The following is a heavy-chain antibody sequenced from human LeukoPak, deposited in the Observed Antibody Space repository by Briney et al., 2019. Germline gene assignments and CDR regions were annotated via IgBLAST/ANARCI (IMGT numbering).Heavy chain of an antibody. Sequence: GGSLRLSCTASGFTFGDYAMSWVRQAPGKGLEWVSYISSSSSTIYYADSVKGRFTISRDNAKNSLYLQMNSLRAEDTAVYYCAREYYYDSSGYGDYWGQGTLVTVSS. CDR3: AREYYYDSSGYGDY. D-gene: IGHD3-22*01. V-gene: IGHV3-48*01. CDR1: GFTFGDYA. CDR2: ISSSSSTI. J-gene: IGHJ4*02.